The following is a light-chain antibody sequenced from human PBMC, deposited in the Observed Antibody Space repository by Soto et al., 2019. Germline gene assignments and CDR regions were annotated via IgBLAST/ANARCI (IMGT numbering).Light chain of an antibody. CDR2: GAP. CDR3: QQYNNWPRT. J-gene: IGKJ1*01. Sequence: EIVMTQSPSTLSVSPGERATLSCRASQSFSSNLAWYQQKPGQAPRLLIYGAPTRAPGIPARSSGSGSGTEFTLTISSLQSEDFAVYYCQQYNNWPRTFGQGTKVDI. V-gene: IGKV3-15*01. CDR1: QSFSSN.